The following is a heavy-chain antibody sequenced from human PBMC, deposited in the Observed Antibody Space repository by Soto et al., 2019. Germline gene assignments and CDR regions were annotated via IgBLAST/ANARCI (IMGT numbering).Heavy chain of an antibody. D-gene: IGHD6-19*01. CDR3: AKGGYDSSGWYPHGPYSDY. CDR1: GFTFDDYA. J-gene: IGHJ4*02. V-gene: IGHV3-9*01. Sequence: EVQLVESGGGLVQPGRSLRLSCAASGFTFDDYAMHWVRQAPGKGMEWVSGISGNSGSIGYEDSVKGRFTISRDNAKNSLYLQMNSLRAEDTALYYCAKGGYDSSGWYPHGPYSDYWGQGTLVTVAA. CDR2: ISGNSGSI.